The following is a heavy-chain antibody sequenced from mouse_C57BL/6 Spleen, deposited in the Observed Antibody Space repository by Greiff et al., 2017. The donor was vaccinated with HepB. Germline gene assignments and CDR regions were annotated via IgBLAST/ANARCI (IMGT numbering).Heavy chain of an antibody. V-gene: IGHV1-74*01. J-gene: IGHJ4*01. CDR1: GYTFTSYW. Sequence: QVQLQQPGAELVKPGASVKVSCKASGYTFTSYWMHWVKLRPGQGLEWIGRIHPSNSDTNYKQKFKGKATLTVDKSSSTAYMQLSSLTSEDSAVYYCAIGGYVGGAMDYWGQGTSVTVSS. CDR3: AIGGYVGGAMDY. CDR2: IHPSNSDT. D-gene: IGHD2-2*01.